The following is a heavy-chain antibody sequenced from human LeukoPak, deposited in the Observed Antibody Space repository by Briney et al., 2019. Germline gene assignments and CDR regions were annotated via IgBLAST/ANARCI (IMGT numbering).Heavy chain of an antibody. CDR1: GGTFSSYA. Sequence: SVKVSCKASGGTFSSYAISWVRQAPGQGLEWMGRIIPILGIANYAQKFQGRVTITADKSTSTAYMELSSLRSEDTAAYYCARDRASSDFDYWGQETLVTVSS. J-gene: IGHJ4*02. V-gene: IGHV1-69*04. CDR3: ARDRASSDFDY. D-gene: IGHD6-25*01. CDR2: IIPILGIA.